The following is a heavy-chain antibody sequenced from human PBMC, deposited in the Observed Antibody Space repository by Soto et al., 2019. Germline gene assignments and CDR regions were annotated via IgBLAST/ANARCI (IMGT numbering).Heavy chain of an antibody. Sequence: PGGSLRLSCAASGFTFSSYAMSWVRQAPGKGLEWVSAISGSGGSTYYTDSVKGRFTISRDNFKNTLYLQMNGLSAEDTAVYYCATDSYYYDSLVYGLDVWGQGTTVNVSS. D-gene: IGHD3-22*01. V-gene: IGHV3-23*01. J-gene: IGHJ6*02. CDR2: ISGSGGST. CDR1: GFTFSSYA. CDR3: ATDSYYYDSLVYGLDV.